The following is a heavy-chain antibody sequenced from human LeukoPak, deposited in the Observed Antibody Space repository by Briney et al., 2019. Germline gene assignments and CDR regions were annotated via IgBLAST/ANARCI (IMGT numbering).Heavy chain of an antibody. CDR1: GFTFSSYA. CDR2: IKSKTDSGTT. CDR3: TTPRDCSGGSCYSIYYYYGMDV. J-gene: IGHJ6*02. D-gene: IGHD2-15*01. V-gene: IGHV3-15*01. Sequence: GGSLRLSCAASGFTFSSYAMSWVRQAPGKGLEWVGRIKSKTDSGTTDYAAPVKGRFTISRDDSKNTLYLQMNSLKTEDTAVYYCTTPRDCSGGSCYSIYYYYGMDVWGQGTTVTVSS.